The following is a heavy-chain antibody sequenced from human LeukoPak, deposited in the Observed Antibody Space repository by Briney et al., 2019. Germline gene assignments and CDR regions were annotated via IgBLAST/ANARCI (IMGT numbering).Heavy chain of an antibody. J-gene: IGHJ4*02. V-gene: IGHV4-34*01. D-gene: IGHD3-3*01. Sequence: SETLSLTCAVYGGSFSVYYWSWIRQPPGKGLEWIGEINHSGSTNYNPSLKSRVTISVDTSKNQFSLKLSSVTAADTAVYYCARASTIFGVVMPAYFDYWGQGTLVTVSS. CDR2: INHSGST. CDR3: ARASTIFGVVMPAYFDY. CDR1: GGSFSVYY.